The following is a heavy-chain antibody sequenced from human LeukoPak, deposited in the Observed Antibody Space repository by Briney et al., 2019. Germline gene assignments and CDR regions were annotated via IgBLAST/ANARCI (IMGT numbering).Heavy chain of an antibody. Sequence: GGSLRLSCAASAFTFSSYSMSWVRQAPGKGLEWVSYISSSSSTIYYADSVKGRFTISRDNAKNSLYLQMNSLRDEGTAVYYCAREKDYGDYAVFDYWGQGTLVTVSS. CDR2: ISSSSSTI. D-gene: IGHD4-17*01. J-gene: IGHJ4*02. V-gene: IGHV3-48*02. CDR3: AREKDYGDYAVFDY. CDR1: AFTFSSYS.